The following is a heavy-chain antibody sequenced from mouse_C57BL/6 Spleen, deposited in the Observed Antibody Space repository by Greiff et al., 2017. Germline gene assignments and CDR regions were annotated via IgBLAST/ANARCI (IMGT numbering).Heavy chain of an antibody. CDR2: IDPSDSYT. CDR3: AKYGNFAMDY. CDR1: GYTFTSYW. Sequence: QVQLKQPGAELVKPGASVKLSCKASGYTFTSYWMQWVKQRPGQGLEWIGEIDPSDSYTNYNQKFKGKATLTVDTSSSTAYMQLSSLTSEDSAVYYCAKYGNFAMDYWGQGTSGTVSS. V-gene: IGHV1-50*01. D-gene: IGHD2-1*01. J-gene: IGHJ4*01.